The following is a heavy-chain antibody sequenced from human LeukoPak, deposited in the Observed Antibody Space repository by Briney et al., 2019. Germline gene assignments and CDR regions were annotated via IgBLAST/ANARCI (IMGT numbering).Heavy chain of an antibody. CDR2: IIPIFGTA. D-gene: IGHD4-23*01. V-gene: IGHV1-69*05. Sequence: SVKVSCKASGGTFSSYAISWVRQAPGQGLELMGRIIPIFGTANYAQKFQGRVTITTDESTSTAYMELSSLRSEDTAVYYCARTYGGTFLDSKYNCFDPWGRGTLVTVSS. CDR1: GGTFSSYA. J-gene: IGHJ5*02. CDR3: ARTYGGTFLDSKYNCFDP.